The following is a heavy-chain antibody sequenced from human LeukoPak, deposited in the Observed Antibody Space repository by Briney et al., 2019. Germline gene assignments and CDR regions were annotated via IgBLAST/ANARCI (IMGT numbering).Heavy chain of an antibody. D-gene: IGHD2-8*01. J-gene: IGHJ4*02. CDR1: GGSISSYY. Sequence: PSETLSLTCTVSGGSISSYYWSWIRQPPGKGLEWIGYIYYSGSTNYNPSLKSRVTISVDTSKNQFSLKLSSVTAADTAVYYCARRRSIMYDGNYFDYWGQGTLVTVSS. CDR2: IYYSGST. V-gene: IGHV4-59*08. CDR3: ARRRSIMYDGNYFDY.